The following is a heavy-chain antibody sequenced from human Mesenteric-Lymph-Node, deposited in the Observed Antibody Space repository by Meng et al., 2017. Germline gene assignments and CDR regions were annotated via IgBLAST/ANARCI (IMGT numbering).Heavy chain of an antibody. CDR2: INPSGGST. Sequence: ASVKVSCKASGYTFTSYYMHWVRQAPGQGLEWMGIINPSGGSTSYAQKFQGRVTMTRDTSTSTVYMELSSLRSEDTAVYYCARVSSTVTTSRYYFDYWGQGTLVTVSS. J-gene: IGHJ4*02. D-gene: IGHD4-17*01. CDR1: GYTFTSYY. CDR3: ARVSSTVTTSRYYFDY. V-gene: IGHV1-46*01.